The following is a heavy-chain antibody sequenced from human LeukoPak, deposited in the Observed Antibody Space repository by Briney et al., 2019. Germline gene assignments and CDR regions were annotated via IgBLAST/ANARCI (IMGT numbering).Heavy chain of an antibody. CDR3: ARDETAMATAPCDY. CDR2: INPNSGGT. Sequence: ASVKVSCKASGYTFTGYYMHWVRQAPGQGLEWMGWINPNSGGTNYAQKFQGRVTMTRDTSISTAYMELSRLRSDDTAVYYCARDETAMATAPCDYWGQGTLVTVSS. J-gene: IGHJ4*02. CDR1: GYTFTGYY. D-gene: IGHD5-18*01. V-gene: IGHV1-2*02.